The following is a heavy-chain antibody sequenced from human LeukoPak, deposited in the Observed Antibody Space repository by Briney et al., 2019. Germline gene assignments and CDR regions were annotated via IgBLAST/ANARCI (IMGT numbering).Heavy chain of an antibody. V-gene: IGHV3-23*01. D-gene: IGHD3-3*01. CDR3: AKMEGQRLYDYCMDV. Sequence: PGGSLRLSCAASGFAFSNFAMSWVRQAPGKGLEWVSAMSGSGYYTYYVESVKGRFTISRDNPKNTPYLHMSSLRADDTAVYYCAKMEGQRLYDYCMDVWGRGTTVTVSS. CDR1: GFAFSNFA. CDR2: MSGSGYYT. J-gene: IGHJ6*03.